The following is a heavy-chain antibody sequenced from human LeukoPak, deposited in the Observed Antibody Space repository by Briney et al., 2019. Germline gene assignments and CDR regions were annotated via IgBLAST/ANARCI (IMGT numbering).Heavy chain of an antibody. Sequence: ASVKVSCKASGYTFTSYDINWVRQATGQGLEWMGWMNPNSGNTGYAQKFQGRVTMTRNTSISTAYMELSSLRSEDTAVYYCARSYSSSWSPQLWGQGTLVTVSS. CDR1: GYTFTSYD. CDR3: ARSYSSSWSPQL. V-gene: IGHV1-8*01. D-gene: IGHD6-13*01. CDR2: MNPNSGNT. J-gene: IGHJ4*02.